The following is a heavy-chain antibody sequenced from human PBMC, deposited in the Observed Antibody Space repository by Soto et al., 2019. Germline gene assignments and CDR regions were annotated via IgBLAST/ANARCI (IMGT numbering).Heavy chain of an antibody. CDR1: GGSISSSSYY. CDR3: VRIFGVVIIREDAFDI. Sequence: SETLSLTCTVSGGSISSSSYYWGWIRQPPGKGLEWIGSIYYSGSTYYNPSLKSRVTISVDTSKNQFSLKLSSVTAADTAVYYCVRIFGVVIIREDAFDIWGQGTMVTVSS. D-gene: IGHD3-3*01. V-gene: IGHV4-39*01. J-gene: IGHJ3*02. CDR2: IYYSGST.